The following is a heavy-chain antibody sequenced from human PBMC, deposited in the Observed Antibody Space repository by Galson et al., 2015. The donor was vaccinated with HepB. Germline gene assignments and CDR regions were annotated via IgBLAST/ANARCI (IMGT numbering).Heavy chain of an antibody. V-gene: IGHV3-23*01. CDR2: FSGGADRT. CDR3: AKGHLGD. D-gene: IGHD3-3*02. Sequence: SLRLSCAASGFISSDHDMSWVRQAPGKRLEWISYFSGGADRTWYADSVKGRFTMSRDKAKNTVGLQMSSLRAEDTALYYCAKGHLGDWGRGTQVTVSS. J-gene: IGHJ4*01. CDR1: GFISSDHD.